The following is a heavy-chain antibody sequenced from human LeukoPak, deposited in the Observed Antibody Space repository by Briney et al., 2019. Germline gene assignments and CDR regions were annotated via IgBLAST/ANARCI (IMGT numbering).Heavy chain of an antibody. J-gene: IGHJ4*02. D-gene: IGHD3-10*01. Sequence: GRSLRLSCAASGFTFSSYGMHWVRQAPGKGLEWVSAISGSGGSTYYADSVKGRFTISRDNSKNTLYLQMNSLRAEDTALYYCAKDGVGYYGSGSYHYWGQGTLVTVSS. V-gene: IGHV3-23*01. CDR2: ISGSGGST. CDR1: GFTFSSYG. CDR3: AKDGVGYYGSGSYHY.